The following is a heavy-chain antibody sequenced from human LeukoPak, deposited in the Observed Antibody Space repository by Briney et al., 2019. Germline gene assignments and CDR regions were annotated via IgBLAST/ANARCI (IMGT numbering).Heavy chain of an antibody. J-gene: IGHJ3*02. CDR2: INAGNGNT. D-gene: IGHD3-3*01. CDR3: ARAQRFLESPQAFDI. CDR1: GYTFTSYA. V-gene: IGHV1-3*01. Sequence: ASVKVSCKASGYTFTSYAMHWVRQAPGQRLEWMGWINAGNGNTKHSQKFQGRVTITRDTSASTAYMELSSLRSEDTAVYYCARAQRFLESPQAFDIWGQGTMVTVSS.